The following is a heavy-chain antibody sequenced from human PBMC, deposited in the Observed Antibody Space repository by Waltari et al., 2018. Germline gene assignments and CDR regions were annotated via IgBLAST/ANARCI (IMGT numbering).Heavy chain of an antibody. Sequence: QVQLQQSGPRLVKPSQTLSLTCPVSGDSFSNTNVAWNWSRQSPPRGLEWLGRAYYRSKWSNDYAVSVKSRIAINPDTSKNEFSLQLNSVTPEDTAVYYCARGRYTAFDYWGQGILVTVSS. D-gene: IGHD1-20*01. J-gene: IGHJ4*02. CDR2: AYYRSKWSN. CDR3: ARGRYTAFDY. CDR1: GDSFSNTNVA. V-gene: IGHV6-1*01.